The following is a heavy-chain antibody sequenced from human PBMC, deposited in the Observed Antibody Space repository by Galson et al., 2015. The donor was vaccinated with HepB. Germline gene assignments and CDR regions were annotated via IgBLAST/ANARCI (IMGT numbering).Heavy chain of an antibody. CDR1: GFTFSSYA. CDR2: ISGSGGST. Sequence: SLRLSCAASGFTFSSYAMSWVRQAPGKGLEWVSAISGSGGSTYYADSVKGRFTISRDNSKNTLYLQMNSLRAEDTAVFYCAKASGYSYGNFDYWGQGTLVTVSS. V-gene: IGHV3-23*01. J-gene: IGHJ4*02. CDR3: AKASGYSYGNFDY. D-gene: IGHD5-18*01.